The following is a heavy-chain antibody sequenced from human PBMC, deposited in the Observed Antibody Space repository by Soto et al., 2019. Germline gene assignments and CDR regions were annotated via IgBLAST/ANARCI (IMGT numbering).Heavy chain of an antibody. V-gene: IGHV4-31*03. CDR3: ARGGGHGDYRGGCWFDP. D-gene: IGHD4-17*01. Sequence: QVQLQESGPGLVRPSQTLSLTCTVSGGSISSGGYYWSWIRQHPGKGLEWIGYIYYSGSTYYNPSLKSRVTISVDTSKNQVSLKLSSVTAADTAVYYCARGGGHGDYRGGCWFDPWGQGTLVTVSS. CDR1: GGSISSGGYY. J-gene: IGHJ5*02. CDR2: IYYSGST.